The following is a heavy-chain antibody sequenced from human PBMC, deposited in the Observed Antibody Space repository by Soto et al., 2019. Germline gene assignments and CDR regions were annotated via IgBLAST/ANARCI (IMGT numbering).Heavy chain of an antibody. D-gene: IGHD3-3*01. V-gene: IGHV4-59*08. CDR2: IYYSGST. Sequence: QVQLQESGPGLVKPSETLSLTCTFSGGSLSSYYWSWIRQPPGKGLEWIGYIYYSGSTNYNPSLKSRVTISVDTPKNQFSLKLSSVTAADTAVYYCARHVITVFGTVNAFDIWGQGTMVTVSS. CDR3: ARHVITVFGTVNAFDI. J-gene: IGHJ3*02. CDR1: GGSLSSYY.